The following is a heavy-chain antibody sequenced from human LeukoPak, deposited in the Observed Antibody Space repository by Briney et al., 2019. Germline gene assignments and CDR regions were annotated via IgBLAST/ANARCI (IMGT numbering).Heavy chain of an antibody. Sequence: ASVKVSCKASGYTFTGYYMHWVRQAPGQGLEWIGWINPNSGGTNYAQKFQGRVTMTRDTSISTAYMELSRLRSDDTAVYYCARDSVYGSGSYYYYYGMDVWGQGTTVTVPS. D-gene: IGHD3-10*01. CDR1: GYTFTGYY. CDR3: ARDSVYGSGSYYYYYGMDV. CDR2: INPNSGGT. V-gene: IGHV1-2*02. J-gene: IGHJ6*02.